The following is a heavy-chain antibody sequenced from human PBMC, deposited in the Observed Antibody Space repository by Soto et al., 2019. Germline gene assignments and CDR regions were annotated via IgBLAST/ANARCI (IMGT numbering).Heavy chain of an antibody. J-gene: IGHJ1*01. CDR2: INWNSGSI. CDR3: VKDESINWFSGHFRH. D-gene: IGHD6-13*01. Sequence: GGSLRLSCAASGFTFDDYAMHWVRQVPGKGLEWVSGINWNSGSIGYGDSVKGRFAISRDNAKNSLHLQMNSLSAEDTAFYYCVKDESINWFSGHFRHWGQGTLVTVAS. V-gene: IGHV3-9*01. CDR1: GFTFDDYA.